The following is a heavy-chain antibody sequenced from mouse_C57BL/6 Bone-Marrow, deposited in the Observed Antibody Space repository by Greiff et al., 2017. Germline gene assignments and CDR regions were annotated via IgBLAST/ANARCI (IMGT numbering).Heavy chain of an antibody. D-gene: IGHD2-4*01. Sequence: QVQLQQPGAELVKPGASVKMSCKASGYTFTSYWITWVKQRPGQGLEWIGDIYPGSGSTNYNEKFKSKATLTVDTSSSTAYMQLSSLTSEDSAVYYCERWDDYDDGVAYWGQGTLVTVSA. CDR3: ERWDDYDDGVAY. CDR1: GYTFTSYW. V-gene: IGHV1-55*01. J-gene: IGHJ3*01. CDR2: IYPGSGST.